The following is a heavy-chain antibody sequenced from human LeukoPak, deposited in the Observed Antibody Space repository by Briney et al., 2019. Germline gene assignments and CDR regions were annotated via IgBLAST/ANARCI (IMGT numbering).Heavy chain of an antibody. CDR3: AAGNDYYYYYGMDV. CDR2: ISWNSGSI. V-gene: IGHV3-9*01. CDR1: GFTFDDYA. Sequence: GGSLRLSCAASGFTFDDYAMHWVRQAPGKGLEWVSGISWNSGSIGYADSVKGRFTISRDNAKNSLYLQINSLRAEDTALYYCAAGNDYYYYYGMDVWGQGTTATVSS. J-gene: IGHJ6*02. D-gene: IGHD6-19*01.